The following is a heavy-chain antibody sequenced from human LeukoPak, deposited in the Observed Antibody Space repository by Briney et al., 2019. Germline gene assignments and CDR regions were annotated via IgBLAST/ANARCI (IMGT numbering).Heavy chain of an antibody. D-gene: IGHD3-16*02. V-gene: IGHV4-59*13. CDR2: IYYSGST. CDR3: ARDKGPYYDYVWGSYRDHDAFDI. J-gene: IGHJ3*02. CDR1: GFTLDDYT. Sequence: GALRLSCAASGFTLDDYTMHWVRQAPGKGLEWIGYIYYSGSTNYNPSLKSRVTISVDTSKNQFSLKLSSVTAADTDVYYCARDKGPYYDYVWGSYRDHDAFDIWGQGTMVTVSS.